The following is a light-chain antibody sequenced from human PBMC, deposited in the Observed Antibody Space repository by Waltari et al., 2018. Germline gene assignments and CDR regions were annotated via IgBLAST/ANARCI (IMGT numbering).Light chain of an antibody. Sequence: QSVLTQPPSVSGAPGQRVTISCTGSSSNIGTGYNVQWYQQIPGSAPQLLIYGDSNRPSGVPDRFSGFKSGTSASLVITGRQAEDEADYYCQSYDSSRSVSGVFGGGTRVTVL. V-gene: IGLV1-40*01. CDR1: SSNIGTGYN. J-gene: IGLJ3*02. CDR2: GDS. CDR3: QSYDSSRSVSGV.